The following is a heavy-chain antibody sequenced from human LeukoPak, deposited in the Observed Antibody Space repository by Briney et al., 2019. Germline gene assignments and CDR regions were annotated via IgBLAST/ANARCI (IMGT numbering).Heavy chain of an antibody. J-gene: IGHJ4*02. CDR2: MKQDGSEK. Sequence: PGGSLRLSCSASGFTFSSYWMSWVRQAPGKGLEWAANMKQDGSEKYYVDSVKGRFTISRDNAEKSLYLQMNSLRVEDTAVYYCARDDGMRTVDYWGQGTLVTVSS. V-gene: IGHV3-7*01. CDR1: GFTFSSYW. D-gene: IGHD1-14*01. CDR3: ARDDGMRTVDY.